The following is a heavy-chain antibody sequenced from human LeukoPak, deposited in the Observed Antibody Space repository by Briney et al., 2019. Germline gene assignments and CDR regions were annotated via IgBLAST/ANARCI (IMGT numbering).Heavy chain of an antibody. D-gene: IGHD6-19*01. CDR2: ISAYNGNT. V-gene: IGHV1-18*01. CDR3: ARALYSSGWSGVYFDY. J-gene: IGHJ4*02. CDR1: GYTFTSYG. Sequence: ASVKVSCKASGYTFTSYGISWVRQAPGQGLEWMGWISAYNGNTNYAQKLQGRVTMTTDTSTSTAYMELRSLRPDDTAVYYCARALYSSGWSGVYFDYWGQGTLVTVSS.